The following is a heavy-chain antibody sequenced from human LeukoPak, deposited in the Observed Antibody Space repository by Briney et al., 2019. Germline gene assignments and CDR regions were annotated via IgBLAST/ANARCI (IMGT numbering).Heavy chain of an antibody. J-gene: IGHJ4*02. CDR1: GFTFDDYA. CDR3: AKESRAMVRGVKAFDY. Sequence: GGSLRLSCAASGFTFDDYAMHWVRQAPGKGLEWVSGISWNSGSIGYADPVKGRFTISRDNAKNSLYLQMNSLRAEDTALYYCAKESRAMVRGVKAFDYWGQGTLVTVSS. V-gene: IGHV3-9*01. CDR2: ISWNSGSI. D-gene: IGHD3-10*01.